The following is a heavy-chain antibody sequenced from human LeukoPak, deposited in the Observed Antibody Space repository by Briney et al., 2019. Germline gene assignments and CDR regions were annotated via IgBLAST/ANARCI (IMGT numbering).Heavy chain of an antibody. D-gene: IGHD5-24*01. CDR3: AKSGYNRFDY. CDR2: ISGSDSGGST. J-gene: IGHJ4*02. V-gene: IGHV3-23*01. CDR1: GFTFSSSA. Sequence: GGSLRLSCAASGFTFSSSAMSWVRQAPGKGLEWVSNISGSDSGGSTYYADSVKGRFTISRDNSKNTLYLQMNSLRAEDTAVYYCAKSGYNRFDYWGQGTLVTVSS.